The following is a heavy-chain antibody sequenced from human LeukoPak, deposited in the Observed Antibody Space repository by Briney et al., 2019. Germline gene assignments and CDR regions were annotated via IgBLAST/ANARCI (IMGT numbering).Heavy chain of an antibody. J-gene: IGHJ4*02. V-gene: IGHV3-21*01. D-gene: IGHD2-15*01. CDR1: GFTFSSYT. Sequence: PGGSLRLSCAASGFTFSSYTMNWVRQAPGKGLEWVSSICSGSNYIYYADSLKGRFTISRDNARNSLYLQMNSLRAEDTAVYYCAREAYCSGGSCYYFDYWGQGTLVTVSS. CDR2: ICSGSNYI. CDR3: AREAYCSGGSCYYFDY.